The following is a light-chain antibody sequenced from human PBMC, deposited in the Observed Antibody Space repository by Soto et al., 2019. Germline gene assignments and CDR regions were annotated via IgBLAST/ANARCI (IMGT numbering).Light chain of an antibody. CDR1: QSVTTQ. J-gene: IGKJ1*01. CDR3: QQYGSSPRT. CDR2: GAS. V-gene: IGKV3-20*01. Sequence: EVVLTQSPCTLSLSPGETATLSCRASQSVTTQLAWYQQKRGRAPRLIIHGASRRATGIPDRISGSGSGTDFTLTISRLEPEDFAVYYCQQYGSSPRTFGQGTKV.